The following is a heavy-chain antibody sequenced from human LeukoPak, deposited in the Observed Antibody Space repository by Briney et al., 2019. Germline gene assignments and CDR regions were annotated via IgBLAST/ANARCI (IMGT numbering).Heavy chain of an antibody. V-gene: IGHV4-34*01. CDR3: ARYGDLVYYFDY. CDR1: GGSFSGYY. D-gene: IGHD4-17*01. Sequence: SETLSLTCAVYGGSFSGYYWSWIRQPPGKGPEWIGEINHSGSTNYNPSLKSRVTISVDTSKNQFSLKLSSVTAADTAVYYCARYGDLVYYFDYWGQGTLVTVSS. CDR2: INHSGST. J-gene: IGHJ4*02.